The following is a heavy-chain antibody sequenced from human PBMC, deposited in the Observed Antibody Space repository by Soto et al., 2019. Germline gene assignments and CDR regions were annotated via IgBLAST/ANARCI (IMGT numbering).Heavy chain of an antibody. J-gene: IGHJ4*02. CDR1: GGTFSSYA. CDR2: MNPNTGNS. CDR3: ARRAETNGWNGFGADKYYFDF. Sequence: GASVKVSCKASGGTFSSYAISWVRQATGQGLEWMGWMNPNTGNSGYAQKFQGRVTMTSDTSISTAHMELSSLRSQDTAVYYCARRAETNGWNGFGADKYYFDFWGQGTLVTV. D-gene: IGHD1-1*01. V-gene: IGHV1-8*02.